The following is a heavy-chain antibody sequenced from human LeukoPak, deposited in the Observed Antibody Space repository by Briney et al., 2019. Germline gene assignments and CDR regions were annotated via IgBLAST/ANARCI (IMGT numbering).Heavy chain of an antibody. CDR2: INHSGST. CDR3: ARGLGYDYVWGSYRPRLRGFEYFQH. V-gene: IGHV4-34*01. D-gene: IGHD3-16*02. J-gene: IGHJ1*01. Sequence: SETLSLTCAVYGGSFSGYYWSWIRQPPGKGLEWIGEINHSGSTNYNPSLKSRVTISVDTSKNQFSLKLSSVTAADTAVYYCARGLGYDYVWGSYRPRLRGFEYFQHWGQGTLVTVSS. CDR1: GGSFSGYY.